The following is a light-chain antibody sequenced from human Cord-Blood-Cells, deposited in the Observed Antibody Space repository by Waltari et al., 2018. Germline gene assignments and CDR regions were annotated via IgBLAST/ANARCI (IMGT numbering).Light chain of an antibody. J-gene: IGKJ3*01. V-gene: IGKV3-11*01. CDR1: RGVSSY. CDR2: DAS. CDR3: QQRSNWIFT. Sequence: EIVLTQSPATLSLSPGERATLSCRASRGVSSYFAWYQQKPGQAPRLLIYDASNAATGIPARFSGSGSGTDFTLTISSLEPEDFAVYYCQQRSNWIFTFGPGTKVDIK.